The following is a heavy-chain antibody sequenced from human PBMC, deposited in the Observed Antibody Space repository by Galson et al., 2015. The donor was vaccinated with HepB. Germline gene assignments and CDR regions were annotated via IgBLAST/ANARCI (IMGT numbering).Heavy chain of an antibody. CDR1: GFTFSSYG. CDR3: AKRGYDSSGYYYFDY. D-gene: IGHD3-22*01. CDR2: ISYDGSNR. Sequence: SLRLSCAASGFTFSSYGMHWVRQAPGKGLEWVTFISYDGSNRYYADSVKGRFTISRDNSKNTLYLQMNSLRAEDTAVYYCAKRGYDSSGYYYFDYWGQGTLVTVSS. V-gene: IGHV3-30*18. J-gene: IGHJ4*02.